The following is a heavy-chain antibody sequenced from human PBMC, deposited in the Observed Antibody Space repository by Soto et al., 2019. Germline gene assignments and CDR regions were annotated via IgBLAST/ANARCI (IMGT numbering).Heavy chain of an antibody. CDR3: ARSSGSAYWFDP. CDR2: ISAYNGNT. J-gene: IGHJ5*02. D-gene: IGHD6-6*01. Sequence: QVQLVQSGAEVKKPGASVKVSCKASGYTFTSYGISWVRQAPGQGLEWMGWISAYNGNTNYAQKLQGRVTMTTDTPTRTAYMELRSLSSHDTPVYSCARSSGSAYWFDPWGQGTLVTVSS. V-gene: IGHV1-18*01. CDR1: GYTFTSYG.